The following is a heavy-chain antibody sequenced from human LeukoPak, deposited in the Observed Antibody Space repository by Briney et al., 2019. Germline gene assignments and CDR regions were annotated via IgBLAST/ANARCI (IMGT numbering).Heavy chain of an antibody. CDR3: ARFRLRYFDWLPFDYYMDV. J-gene: IGHJ6*03. CDR2: IYYSGST. CDR1: GGSISSYY. V-gene: IGHV4-59*08. Sequence: SETLSLTCTVSGGSISSYYWSWIRQPPGKGLEWIGYIYYSGSTNYNPSLKSRVTISVDTSKNQFSLKLSSVTAADTAAYNCARFRLRYFDWLPFDYYMDVWGKGTTVTVSS. D-gene: IGHD3-9*01.